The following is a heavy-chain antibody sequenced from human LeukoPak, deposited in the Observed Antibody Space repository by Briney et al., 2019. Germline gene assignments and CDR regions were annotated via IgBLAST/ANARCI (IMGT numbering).Heavy chain of an antibody. CDR2: IYTSGST. J-gene: IGHJ4*02. CDR3: ARDYYYYDSSGYSA. V-gene: IGHV4-61*02. Sequence: PSQTLSLTCTVSGGSISSGSYYWSWIRQPAGKGLEWIGRIYTSGSTNYNPSLKSRVTISVDTSKNQFSLKLSSVTAADTAVYYCARDYYYYDSSGYSAWGQGTLVTVSS. D-gene: IGHD3-22*01. CDR1: GGSISSGSYY.